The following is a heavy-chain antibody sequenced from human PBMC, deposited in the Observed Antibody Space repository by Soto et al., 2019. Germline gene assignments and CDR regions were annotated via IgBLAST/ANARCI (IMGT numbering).Heavy chain of an antibody. D-gene: IGHD4-17*01. CDR1: GFTFSDYY. CDR2: ISSSGRTI. J-gene: IGHJ4*02. V-gene: IGHV3-11*01. CDR3: ARGYSGYGDYDY. Sequence: QVQLVESGGGLVQPGGSLRLSCAASGFTFSDYYMSWIRQAPGKGLEWVSYISSSGRTIYYADSVKGRFTISRDNAKNSMYLQMTSVIAEDTAVYYCARGYSGYGDYDYWSQGTLVTVSS.